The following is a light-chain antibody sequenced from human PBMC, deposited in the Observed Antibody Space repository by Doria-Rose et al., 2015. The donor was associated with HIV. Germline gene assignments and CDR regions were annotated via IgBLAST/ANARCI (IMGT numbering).Light chain of an antibody. CDR3: QQSSSSAPT. CDR1: QSIRSY. V-gene: IGKV1-39*01. Sequence: DIRLTQSPSSLSASVGDRVTISCRASQSIRSYLNWYQQKPGKVPKVLIYGASNLPSGVLSRFSGSGSGTDFTLTISSLQPEDFATYYCQQSSSSAPTFGQGTKLEIK. J-gene: IGKJ2*01. CDR2: GAS.